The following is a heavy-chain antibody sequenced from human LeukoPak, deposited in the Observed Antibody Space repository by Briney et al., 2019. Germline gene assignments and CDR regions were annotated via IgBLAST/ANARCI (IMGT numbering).Heavy chain of an antibody. CDR1: GFTFSSYA. V-gene: IGHV3-23*01. Sequence: GGSLRLSCAASGFTFSSYAMSWVRQAPGMGLEWVSAISGSGGSTYYADSVKGRFTISRDNSKNTLYLQMNSLRAEDTAVYYCASGGYCSSTSCQVFDYWGQGTLVTVSS. CDR2: ISGSGGST. J-gene: IGHJ4*02. D-gene: IGHD2-2*01. CDR3: ASGGYCSSTSCQVFDY.